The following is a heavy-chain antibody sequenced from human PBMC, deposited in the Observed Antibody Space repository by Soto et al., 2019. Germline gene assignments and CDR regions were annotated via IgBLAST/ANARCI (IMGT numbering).Heavy chain of an antibody. J-gene: IGHJ4*02. CDR3: ARDMSVCGGDGYSLDY. CDR2: IIPILGIA. D-gene: IGHD2-21*02. Sequence: QVQLVQSGAEVKKPGSSVKVSCKASGGTFSSYTISWVRQAPGQGLEWMGRIIPILGIANYAQKFQGRVTITADKSTTTADMERSSLRTADTAVYYCARDMSVCGGDGYSLDYWGQGTLVTVSS. V-gene: IGHV1-69*08. CDR1: GGTFSSYT.